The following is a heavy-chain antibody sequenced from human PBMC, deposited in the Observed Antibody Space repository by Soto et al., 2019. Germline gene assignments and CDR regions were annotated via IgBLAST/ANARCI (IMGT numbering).Heavy chain of an antibody. CDR2: ISGSSGSI. CDR3: ARYHDSWSASQAVFDY. Sequence: PGGSLRLSCAASGFTFSSYTMNWVRQAPGEGLEWVSSISGSSGSIYSADSVKRRFTISRDSARNSVYLHMNSLRAEDTAIYFCARYHDSWSASQAVFDYWGQGT. J-gene: IGHJ4*02. D-gene: IGHD3-3*01. CDR1: GFTFSSYT. V-gene: IGHV3-21*01.